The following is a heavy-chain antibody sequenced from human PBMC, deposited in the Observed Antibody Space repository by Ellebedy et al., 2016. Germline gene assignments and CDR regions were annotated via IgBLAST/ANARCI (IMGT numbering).Heavy chain of an antibody. CDR3: ARADTGFNWLNP. CDR2: IHYSGST. J-gene: IGHJ5*02. CDR1: GGSISSYY. V-gene: IGHV4-59*13. D-gene: IGHD3-9*01. Sequence: GSLRLSXTVSGGSISSYYWTWIRQPPGKGLEWIGYIHYSGSTKYNPSLKSRVTISVDTSKNQFALNLTSVTAADAAVYYCARADTGFNWLNPWGPGTLVTVSS.